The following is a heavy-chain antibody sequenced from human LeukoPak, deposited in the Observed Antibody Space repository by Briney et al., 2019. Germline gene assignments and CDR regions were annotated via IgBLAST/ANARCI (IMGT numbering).Heavy chain of an antibody. CDR3: ARDQDIVVVPAAMGILGDYYGMDV. CDR1: GYTFTSYY. J-gene: IGHJ6*02. V-gene: IGHV1-46*01. CDR2: INPSGGST. D-gene: IGHD2-2*01. Sequence: ASVKVSCKASGYTFTSYYMHWVRQAPGQGLEWMGIINPSGGSTSYAQKFQGRVTMTRDTSTSTVHMELSSLRSEDTAVYYCARDQDIVVVPAAMGILGDYYGMDVWGQGTTVTVSS.